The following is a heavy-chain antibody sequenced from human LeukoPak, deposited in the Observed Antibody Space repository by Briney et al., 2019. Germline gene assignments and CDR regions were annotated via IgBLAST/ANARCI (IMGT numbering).Heavy chain of an antibody. CDR3: ATSGIVTVDSQLDH. CDR2: SNATTAGT. J-gene: IGHJ4*02. CDR1: GYTFTGYY. V-gene: IGHV1-2*02. Sequence: GASVKVSCKASGYTFTGYYIHWVRQAPGPGLGWMGWSNATTAGTNSAQKFQGRVTMDRDTSISTAYMELRRPRSEDTAVYYCATSGIVTVDSQLDHWGQGTLVTVSS. D-gene: IGHD1-26*01.